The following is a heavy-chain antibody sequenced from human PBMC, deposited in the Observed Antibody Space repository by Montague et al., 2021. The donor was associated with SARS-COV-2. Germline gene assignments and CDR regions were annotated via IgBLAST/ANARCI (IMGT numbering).Heavy chain of an antibody. V-gene: IGHV4-59*12. CDR3: ARWGEYYDSPYYYYAMDV. J-gene: IGHJ6*02. CDR1: GGSISPYY. CDR2: TSYSGST. Sequence: SETLSLTCTVSGGSISPYYRSWIRQSPGKGLECIGYTSYSGSTDYNPSLKSRVTISIDTSKNQFSLKLGSVTAADTAAYYCARWGEYYDSPYYYYAMDVWGQGTTVTVSS. D-gene: IGHD3-3*01.